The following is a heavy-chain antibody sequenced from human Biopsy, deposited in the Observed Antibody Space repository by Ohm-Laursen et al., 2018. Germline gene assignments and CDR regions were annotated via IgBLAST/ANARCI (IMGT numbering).Heavy chain of an antibody. J-gene: IGHJ4*02. CDR3: ARVREGGLLDY. CDR1: GYTFTSFG. Sequence: ASVKVSCKGSGYTFTSFGVSWVRQAPGHGLEWMGWVSTYNGNTEYEQKFQGRVTMTTDTSANTAYMELRSLRSDDTAVYFCARVREGGLLDYWGQGILVTVSS. V-gene: IGHV1-18*01. D-gene: IGHD3-16*01. CDR2: VSTYNGNT.